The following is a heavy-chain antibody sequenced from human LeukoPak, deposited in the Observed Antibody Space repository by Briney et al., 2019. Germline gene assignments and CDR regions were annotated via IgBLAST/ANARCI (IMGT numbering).Heavy chain of an antibody. CDR1: GYTLTELS. CDR2: FDPEDGET. CDR3: ATTGGSGPVGYYFDY. V-gene: IGHV1-24*01. J-gene: IGHJ4*02. Sequence: ASMKVSCKVSGYTLTELSMHWVRQAPGKGLEWMGGFDPEDGETIYAQKFQGRVTMAEDTSTDTAYMELSSLRSEDTAVYYCATTGGSGPVGYYFDYWGQGTLVTVSS. D-gene: IGHD3-16*01.